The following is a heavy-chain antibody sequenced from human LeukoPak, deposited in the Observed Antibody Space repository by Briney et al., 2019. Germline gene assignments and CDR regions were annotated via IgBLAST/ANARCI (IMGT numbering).Heavy chain of an antibody. CDR3: ARSWAYDSSGAPIGN. J-gene: IGHJ4*02. Sequence: SETLSLTCTVSGGSISSYYWSWIRQPPGKGLEWIGYIYYSGSTYYNPSLKSRVTILVDTSKNQFSLKLSSVTAADTAVYYCARSWAYDSSGAPIGNWGQGTLVTVSS. CDR1: GGSISSYY. D-gene: IGHD3-22*01. CDR2: IYYSGST. V-gene: IGHV4-59*08.